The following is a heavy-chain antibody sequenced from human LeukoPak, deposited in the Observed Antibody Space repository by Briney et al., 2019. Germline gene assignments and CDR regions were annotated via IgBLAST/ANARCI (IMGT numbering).Heavy chain of an antibody. CDR2: INSDGSST. CDR3: ARVGPGGVTRDWYFDL. D-gene: IGHD4-11*01. J-gene: IGHJ2*01. CDR1: GFTFSSYW. V-gene: IGHV3-74*01. Sequence: GGSLRLSCAASGFTFSSYWMHWVRQAPGKGLVWVSRINSDGSSTSYADSVEGRFTISRDNAKNTLYLQMNSLRAEDTAVYYCARVGPGGVTRDWYFDLRGRGTLVTVSS.